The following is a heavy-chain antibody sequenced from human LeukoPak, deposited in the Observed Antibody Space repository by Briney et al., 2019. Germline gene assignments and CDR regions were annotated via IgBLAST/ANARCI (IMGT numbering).Heavy chain of an antibody. J-gene: IGHJ4*02. Sequence: QSGGSLRLSCAASGFTFSSYGMHWVRQAPGKGLEWVAVISYDGSNKYYADSVKGRFTISRDNSKNTLYLQMNSLRAEDTAVYYCAKDREAVAGIRHYFDYWGQGTLVTVSS. CDR1: GFTFSSYG. CDR3: AKDREAVAGIRHYFDY. V-gene: IGHV3-30*18. D-gene: IGHD6-19*01. CDR2: ISYDGSNK.